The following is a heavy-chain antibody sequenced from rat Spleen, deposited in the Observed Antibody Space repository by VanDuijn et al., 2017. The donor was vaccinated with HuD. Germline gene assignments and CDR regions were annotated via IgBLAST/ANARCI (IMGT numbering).Heavy chain of an antibody. CDR3: ARERWTNKYKLIGD. J-gene: IGHJ2*01. CDR2: MWSGGST. Sequence: QVQLMESGPGLVQPSETLSLTCTVSGFSLTSYNVHWLRQPPGKGLEWMGVMWSGGSTDYNSALKSRLSISKDISKNQVFLKMNSLKSEDSTTYYCARERWTNKYKLIGDWGQGVMVTVSS. V-gene: IGHV2-45*01. D-gene: IGHD1-5*01. CDR1: GFSLTSYN.